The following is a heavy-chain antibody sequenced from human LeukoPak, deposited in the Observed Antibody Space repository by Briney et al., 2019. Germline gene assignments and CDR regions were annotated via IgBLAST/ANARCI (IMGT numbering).Heavy chain of an antibody. CDR3: TTDPDCSSTSCYRSYYYYGMDV. D-gene: IGHD2-2*01. CDR2: IKSKTDGGTT. CDR1: GFTFSNAW. Sequence: GGSLRLSCAASGFTFSNAWMSWVRQAPGKGLEWVGRIKSKTDGGTTDYAAPVKGRFTISRDDSKSTLYLQMNSLKTEDTAVYYCTTDPDCSSTSCYRSYYYYGMDVWGKGTTVTVSS. J-gene: IGHJ6*04. V-gene: IGHV3-15*01.